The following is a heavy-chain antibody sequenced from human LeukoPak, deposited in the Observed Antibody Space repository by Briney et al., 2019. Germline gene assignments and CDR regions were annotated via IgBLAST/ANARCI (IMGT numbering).Heavy chain of an antibody. Sequence: PGGSLRLSCAASGFTFSSYWMHWVRQAPGKGLVWVSRINSDGSSTSYADSVKGRFTISRDNSKNTLYLQMNSLRAEDTAVYYCARDQGKSLRIAAAGTDFDYWGQGTLVTVSS. CDR3: ARDQGKSLRIAAAGTDFDY. D-gene: IGHD6-13*01. V-gene: IGHV3-74*01. CDR1: GFTFSSYW. J-gene: IGHJ4*02. CDR2: INSDGSST.